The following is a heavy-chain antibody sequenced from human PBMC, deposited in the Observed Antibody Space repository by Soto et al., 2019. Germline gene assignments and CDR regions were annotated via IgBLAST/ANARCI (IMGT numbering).Heavy chain of an antibody. Sequence: QVQLQQWGAGLLKPSETLSLTCAVYGGSFSGYYWSWIRQPPGKGLEWIGEINHSGSTNYNPSLKSRVTISVDTSKNQFSLKLSSVTAADTAVYYCARMPPRYCSGGSCFDAFDIWGQGTMVTVSS. CDR3: ARMPPRYCSGGSCFDAFDI. D-gene: IGHD2-15*01. CDR2: INHSGST. V-gene: IGHV4-34*01. CDR1: GGSFSGYY. J-gene: IGHJ3*02.